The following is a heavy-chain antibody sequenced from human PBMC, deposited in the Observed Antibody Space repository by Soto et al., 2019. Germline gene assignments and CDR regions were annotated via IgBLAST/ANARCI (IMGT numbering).Heavy chain of an antibody. CDR1: GGTFSSYA. CDR2: IITIFGTA. D-gene: IGHD3-16*02. CDR3: ARDRDDDDYVWGSYRYTAWFDP. V-gene: IGHV1-69*13. J-gene: IGHJ5*02. Sequence: SVKVSCKASGGTFSSYAISWVRQAPGQGLEWMGGIITIFGTANYAQKFQGRVTITADESTSTAYMELSSLRSEDTAVYYCARDRDDDDYVWGSYRYTAWFDPWGQGTLVTVSS.